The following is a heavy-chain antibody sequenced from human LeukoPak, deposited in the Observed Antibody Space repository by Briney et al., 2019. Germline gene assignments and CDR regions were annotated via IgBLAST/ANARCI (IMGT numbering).Heavy chain of an antibody. CDR3: VRTYYLSGSENWFDP. J-gene: IGHJ5*02. CDR2: INPSGGST. V-gene: IGHV1-46*01. D-gene: IGHD3-10*01. Sequence: ASVKVSFKASGYTFTNYYMHWVRQPPGQGLEWMGIINPSGGSTSYAQKFQGRVTMTRDTSTRTVFMELSSLRSEDTAVYYCVRTYYLSGSENWFDPWGQGTLVTVSS. CDR1: GYTFTNYY.